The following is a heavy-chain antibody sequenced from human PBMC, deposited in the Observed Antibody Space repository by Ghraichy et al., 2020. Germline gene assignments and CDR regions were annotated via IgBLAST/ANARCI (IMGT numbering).Heavy chain of an antibody. CDR2: INHSGST. CDR1: GGSFSGYY. Sequence: SETLSLTCAVYGGSFSGYYWSWIRQPPGKGLEWIGEINHSGSTNYNPSLKSRVTISVDTSKNQFSLKLSSVTAADTAVYYCARSGRDGSGSYYEMDYWGQGTLVTVSS. J-gene: IGHJ4*02. V-gene: IGHV4-34*01. CDR3: ARSGRDGSGSYYEMDY. D-gene: IGHD3-10*01.